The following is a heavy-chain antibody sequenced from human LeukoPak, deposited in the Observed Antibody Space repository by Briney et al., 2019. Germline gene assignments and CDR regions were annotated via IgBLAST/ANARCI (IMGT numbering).Heavy chain of an antibody. D-gene: IGHD3-9*01. CDR3: AKTVLRYSTGDAFDI. CDR2: ISGSGGST. Sequence: PGGSLRLSXAASGFTFSSYAMSWVRQAPGKGLEWVSAISGSGGSTYYADSVKGRFTISRDNSKNTLYLQMNSLRAEDTAVYYCAKTVLRYSTGDAFDIWGQGTMVTVSS. V-gene: IGHV3-23*01. J-gene: IGHJ3*02. CDR1: GFTFSSYA.